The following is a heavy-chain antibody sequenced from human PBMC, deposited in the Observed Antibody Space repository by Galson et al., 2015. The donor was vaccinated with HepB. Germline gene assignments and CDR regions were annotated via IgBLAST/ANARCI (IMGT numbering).Heavy chain of an antibody. CDR3: AKGSLIVVVPAARYYFDY. V-gene: IGHV3-23*01. Sequence: SLRLSCAASGFTFSSYAMSWVRQAPGKGLEWVSAISGSGGSTYYADSVKGRFTISRDNSKNTLYLQMNSLRAEDTAVYYCAKGSLIVVVPAARYYFDYWGQGTLVTVSS. J-gene: IGHJ4*02. CDR2: ISGSGGST. CDR1: GFTFSSYA. D-gene: IGHD2-2*01.